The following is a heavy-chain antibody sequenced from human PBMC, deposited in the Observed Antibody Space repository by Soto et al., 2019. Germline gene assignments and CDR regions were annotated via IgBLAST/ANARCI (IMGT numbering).Heavy chain of an antibody. Sequence: ASVNVSCKASGYTFTSYDLNWVRQATGQGLEWMGWMNPSSGNTGYAQKFQGRVTMTRNTSISTAYMELSSLRSEDTAVYYCARGHSSWYGSWFDPGGQGTLVTVSS. CDR2: MNPSSGNT. D-gene: IGHD6-13*01. CDR1: GYTFTSYD. CDR3: ARGHSSWYGSWFDP. J-gene: IGHJ5*02. V-gene: IGHV1-8*01.